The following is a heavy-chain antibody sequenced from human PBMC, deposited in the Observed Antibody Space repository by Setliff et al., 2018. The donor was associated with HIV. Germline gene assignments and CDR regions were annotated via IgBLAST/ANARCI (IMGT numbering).Heavy chain of an antibody. CDR1: GFSIGSGYY. V-gene: IGHV4-38-2*01. CDR3: ASEAWTSYRSSSGYYYYYMDV. Sequence: SETLSLTCAVSGFSIGSGYYWGWIRQPPGKGLEYIGSVYYNGHVYYNASLESRVTIAMDTSKNQVSLKLSSVTAADTAVYYCASEAWTSYRSSSGYYYYYMDVWGKGTTVTVSS. D-gene: IGHD6-6*01. J-gene: IGHJ6*03. CDR2: VYYNGHV.